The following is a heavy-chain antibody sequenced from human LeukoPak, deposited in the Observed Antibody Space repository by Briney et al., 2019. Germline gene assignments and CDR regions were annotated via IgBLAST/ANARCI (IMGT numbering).Heavy chain of an antibody. CDR2: ISYDGSNK. J-gene: IGHJ4*02. D-gene: IGHD5-12*01. CDR1: GFTFSSYG. V-gene: IGHV3-30*18. CDR3: AKGSNRGVATIDY. Sequence: GGSLRLSCAASGFTFSSYGMHWVRQAPGKGLDWVAVISYDGSNKYYADSVKGRFTISRDNSKNTLFLQMNSLRAEDTAVYYCAKGSNRGVATIDYWGQGSLVTVSS.